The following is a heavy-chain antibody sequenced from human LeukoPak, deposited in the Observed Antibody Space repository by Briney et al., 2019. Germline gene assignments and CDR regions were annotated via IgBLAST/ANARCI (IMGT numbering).Heavy chain of an antibody. Sequence: PSETLSLTCTVSGGFIGRSSYYWGWIRQPPGKGLEWIATIYYSGSTYYNPSLKSRVTISVDTSKNQFSLKLSSVTAADTAVYYCARIWYSIYYHYYMDVWGKGTTVTVSS. J-gene: IGHJ6*03. V-gene: IGHV4-39*01. CDR1: GGFIGRSSYY. CDR3: ARIWYSIYYHYYMDV. D-gene: IGHD1-26*01. CDR2: IYYSGST.